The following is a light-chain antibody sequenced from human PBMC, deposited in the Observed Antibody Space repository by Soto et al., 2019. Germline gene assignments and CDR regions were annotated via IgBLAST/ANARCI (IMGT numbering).Light chain of an antibody. J-gene: IGLJ1*01. CDR2: DVT. Sequence: QSALTQPASVSDSPGQSITISCTGTSSDVGGSNHVSWYQQHPGKAPKLMIYDVTNRPSGVSHRFSGSKSGSTASLIISGLQAEAEADYYCVSFTSSTTYVFGTGTKLTVL. CDR3: VSFTSSTTYV. CDR1: SSDVGGSNH. V-gene: IGLV2-14*01.